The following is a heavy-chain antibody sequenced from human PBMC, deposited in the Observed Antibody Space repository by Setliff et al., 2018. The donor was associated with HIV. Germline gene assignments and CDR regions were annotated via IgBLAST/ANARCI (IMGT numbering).Heavy chain of an antibody. V-gene: IGHV3-30*03. CDR3: ARDPILGGPDFFDY. CDR2: ISPDGNNK. Sequence: LSLSCAASGFTFNNYRFHWVRQTPGKGLEWVTNISPDGNNKYYADSVQGRFTISRDNSKNTLFLQMNSLRPEDTAVYYCARDPILGGPDFFDYWGQGTLVTVSS. CDR1: GFTFNNYR. D-gene: IGHD1-26*01. J-gene: IGHJ4*02.